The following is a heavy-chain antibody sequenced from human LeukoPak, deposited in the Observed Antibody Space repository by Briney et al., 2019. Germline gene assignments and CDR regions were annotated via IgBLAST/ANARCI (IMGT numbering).Heavy chain of an antibody. CDR1: GYTFTNYD. V-gene: IGHV7-4-1*02. CDR2: IDTTTGNP. J-gene: IGHJ4*02. CDR3: VRGTPTPGMDY. D-gene: IGHD3-10*01. Sequence: ASVKVSCKASGYTFTNYDINWVRQATGQGLEWMGNIDTTTGNPRYAQDFTGRFVFSLDTSVSTAYLQITSLKADDTAAYYCVRGTPTPGMDYWGQGTQVTVSS.